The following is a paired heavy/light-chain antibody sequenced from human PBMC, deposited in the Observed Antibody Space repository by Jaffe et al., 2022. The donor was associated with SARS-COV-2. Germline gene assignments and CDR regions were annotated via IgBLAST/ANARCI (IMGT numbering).Heavy chain of an antibody. J-gene: IGHJ4*02. D-gene: IGHD1-26*01. CDR1: GFTVSSYY. CDR3: ARDWGLGRYLIFDQ. Sequence: EVQLVESGGDLVQPGGSLRLSCAASGFTVSSYYMTWVRQAPGKGLEWVSVLYTDGTTYYADSVKGRFTISRDNSKNTLYLQMNNLRHDDTAVYYCARDWGLGRYLIFDQWGQGTLVTVSS. V-gene: IGHV3-66*02. CDR2: LYTDGTT.
Light chain of an antibody. CDR1: QSVTGN. J-gene: IGKJ2*01. CDR3: QQYNKWPT. CDR2: EAS. Sequence: EIVMTQSPATLSVSPGERATLSCRASQSVTGNLAWYQQKPGQAPRLLIYEASTRATGIPARFSGSGSGTEFTLTIGSLQSEDFAVYYCQQYNKWPTFGQGTKLEI. V-gene: IGKV3-15*01.